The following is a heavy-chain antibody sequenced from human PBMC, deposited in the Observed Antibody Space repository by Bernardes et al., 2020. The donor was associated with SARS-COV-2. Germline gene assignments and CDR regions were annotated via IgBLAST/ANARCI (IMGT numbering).Heavy chain of an antibody. CDR1: GFTFSSYG. V-gene: IGHV3-30*18. Sequence: GGSLRLSCAASGFTFSSYGMHWVRQAPGKGLEWVAVISYDGSNKYYADSVKGRFTISRDNSKNTLYLQMNSLRAEDTAVYYCAKDEGLFWSGYYWGDYWGQGTLVTVSS. CDR3: AKDEGLFWSGYYWGDY. CDR2: ISYDGSNK. D-gene: IGHD3-3*01. J-gene: IGHJ4*02.